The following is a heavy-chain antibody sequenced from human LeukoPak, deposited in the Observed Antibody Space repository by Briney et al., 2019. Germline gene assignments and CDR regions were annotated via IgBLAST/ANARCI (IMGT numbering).Heavy chain of an antibody. J-gene: IGHJ4*02. V-gene: IGHV3-7*04. CDR1: GFTFSSYW. CDR2: IKQDGSEK. D-gene: IGHD6-19*01. Sequence: SGGSLRLSCAASGFTFSSYWTSWVRQAPGKGLEWVANIKQDGSEKYYVDSVKGRFTISRDNAQNSLYLQMNSLRAEDTAVYYCARGHSSGWYLTDYWGQGTLVTVSS. CDR3: ARGHSSGWYLTDY.